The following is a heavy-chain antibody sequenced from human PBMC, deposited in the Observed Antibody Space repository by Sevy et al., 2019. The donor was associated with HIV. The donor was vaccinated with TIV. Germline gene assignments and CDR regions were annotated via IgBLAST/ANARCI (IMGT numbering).Heavy chain of an antibody. Sequence: SETLSLTCTVSGGSINNQFWSWIRQPPGKGLEWIGYIFPSGMTKYNPSLKSRVTISINTSKSQFSLKLTSVTTADTAVYYCARDVLDCGRNCYSGAYWGQGALVTVSS. CDR2: IFPSGMT. CDR1: GGSINNQF. D-gene: IGHD2-21*02. V-gene: IGHV4-59*11. J-gene: IGHJ4*02. CDR3: ARDVLDCGRNCYSGAY.